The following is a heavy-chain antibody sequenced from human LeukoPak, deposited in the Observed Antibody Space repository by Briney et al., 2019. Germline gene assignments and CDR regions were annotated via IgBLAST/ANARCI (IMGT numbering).Heavy chain of an antibody. Sequence: SETLSLTCTVSGGSISSSSYYWGWIRQPPGKGLEWIGSIYYSGSTYYNPSLESRVTISVDTSKNQFSLKLSSVTAADTAVYYCARTNTVTTTPFDYWGQGTLVTVSS. CDR1: GGSISSSSYY. D-gene: IGHD4-17*01. CDR3: ARTNTVTTTPFDY. CDR2: IYYSGST. J-gene: IGHJ4*02. V-gene: IGHV4-39*01.